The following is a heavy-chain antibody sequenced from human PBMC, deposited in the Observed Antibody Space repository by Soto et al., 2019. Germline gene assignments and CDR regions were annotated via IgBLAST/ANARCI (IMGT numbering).Heavy chain of an antibody. J-gene: IGHJ4*02. V-gene: IGHV2-5*02. D-gene: IGHD2-15*01. CDR2: IYWADDK. CDR3: AHRNVEVVGGSTNTLDY. Sequence: QITLKESGPTLVNPTQTLTLTCTFSGFSLSTGGVGVGWIRQPPGKALEWLALIYWADDKRYRTSLQNRPTITADTSYNQVVLSMSNMGPDDTATYYCAHRNVEVVGGSTNTLDYWGQGALVTVSS. CDR1: GFSLSTGGVG.